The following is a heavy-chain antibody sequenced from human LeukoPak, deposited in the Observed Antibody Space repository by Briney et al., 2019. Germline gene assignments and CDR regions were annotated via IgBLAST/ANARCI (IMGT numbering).Heavy chain of an antibody. CDR1: GFTFSRYA. CDR2: IYSGGST. Sequence: GGSLRLSCSASGFTFSRYAMHWVRQAPGKGLEWVSVIYSGGSTYYADSVKGRVAISRDNSKNTVFLQMNSVRAEDTAVYYCARSYSNHLFGMDVWGQGTTVTVSS. CDR3: ARSYSNHLFGMDV. V-gene: IGHV3-66*01. J-gene: IGHJ6*02. D-gene: IGHD4-11*01.